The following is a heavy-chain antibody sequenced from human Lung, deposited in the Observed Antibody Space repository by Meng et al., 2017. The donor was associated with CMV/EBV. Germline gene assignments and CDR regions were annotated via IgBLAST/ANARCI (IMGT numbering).Heavy chain of an antibody. CDR1: GFTFSRYS. CDR2: ISSSSSYI. V-gene: IGHV3-21*01. J-gene: IGHJ4*02. CDR3: APWIVSSSSGAGY. Sequence: GESLKISCAASGFTFSRYSMNWVRQAPGKGLEWVSSISSSSSYIYYADSVKGRFTISRDNAKNSLYLQMNSLRAEDTAVYYCAPWIVSSSSGAGYWGQGTLVTVSS. D-gene: IGHD6-6*01.